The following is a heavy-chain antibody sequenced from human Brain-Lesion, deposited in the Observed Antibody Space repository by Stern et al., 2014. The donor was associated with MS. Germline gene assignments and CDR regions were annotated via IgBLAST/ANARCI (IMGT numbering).Heavy chain of an antibody. CDR1: GGSISSSSYY. Sequence: VQLEESGPGLVKPSETLSLTCTVSGGSISSSSYYWGWIRQPPGKGLEWIGSIYYSGSTSYNPSLQSRVTLTVDPSNNQFSLKLSSVTAADTAVYYCARFSNWIPFDYWGQGTLVTVSS. V-gene: IGHV4-39*01. CDR2: IYYSGST. D-gene: IGHD1-20*01. CDR3: ARFSNWIPFDY. J-gene: IGHJ4*02.